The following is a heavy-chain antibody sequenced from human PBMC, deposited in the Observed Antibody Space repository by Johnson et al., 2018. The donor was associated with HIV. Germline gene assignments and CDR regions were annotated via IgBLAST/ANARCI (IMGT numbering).Heavy chain of an antibody. D-gene: IGHD6-19*01. V-gene: IGHV3-30*03. CDR3: ARDREYGLAWGWALDI. CDR1: GFTFSSYW. CDR2: ISHDGSNR. J-gene: IGHJ3*02. Sequence: QVQLVESGGGLVQPGGSLRLSCAASGFTFSSYWMSWVRQAPGKGLEWMAVISHDGSNRYYADSVKGRFTISRDNSKNTLYLQTNSLRGEDTAVYYCARDREYGLAWGWALDIWGQGTMVTVSS.